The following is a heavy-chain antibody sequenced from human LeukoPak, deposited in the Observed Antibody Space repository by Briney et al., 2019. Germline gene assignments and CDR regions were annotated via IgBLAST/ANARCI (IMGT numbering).Heavy chain of an antibody. D-gene: IGHD1-1*01. Sequence: SETLSLTCTVSGGSISSYYWSWIRQPPGKGLEWIGSIYYSGSTYYNPSLKSRVTISVDTSKNQFSLKLSSVTAADTAVYYCARLEERLGYYFDYWGQGTLVTVSS. V-gene: IGHV4-59*05. CDR1: GGSISSYY. CDR2: IYYSGST. J-gene: IGHJ4*02. CDR3: ARLEERLGYYFDY.